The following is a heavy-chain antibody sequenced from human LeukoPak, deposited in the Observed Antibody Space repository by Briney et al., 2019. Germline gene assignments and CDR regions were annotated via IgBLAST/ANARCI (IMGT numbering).Heavy chain of an antibody. D-gene: IGHD4-23*01. CDR2: INPDSGAT. Sequence: ASVKASCKASGYTFTGYYLHWVRQAPGQGLEWMGRINPDSGATNYAQKFQGRVTMTRDTSISTAYMELTRLRSDDTAVYYCARDNSAVLNFFDYWGQGSLVTVSS. CDR1: GYTFTGYY. CDR3: ARDNSAVLNFFDY. J-gene: IGHJ4*02. V-gene: IGHV1-2*06.